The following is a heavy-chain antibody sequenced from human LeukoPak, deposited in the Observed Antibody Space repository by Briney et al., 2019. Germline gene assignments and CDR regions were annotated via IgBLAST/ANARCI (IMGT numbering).Heavy chain of an antibody. CDR3: ARERIAVAGDYYFDY. J-gene: IGHJ4*02. Sequence: GGSLRLSCAASGFTFSGYGMHWVRQAPGKGLEWVAVIWYDGSNKYYADSVKGRFTISRDNSKNTLYLQMNSLRAEDTAVYYCARERIAVAGDYYFDYWGQGTLVTVSS. V-gene: IGHV3-33*01. D-gene: IGHD6-19*01. CDR2: IWYDGSNK. CDR1: GFTFSGYG.